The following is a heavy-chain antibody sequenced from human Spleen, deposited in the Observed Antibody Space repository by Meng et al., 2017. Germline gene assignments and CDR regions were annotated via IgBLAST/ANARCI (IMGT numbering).Heavy chain of an antibody. Sequence: VEWVQPGAERKKPGASVTVSCKASGYPFAAYWIQWVRQAPGQGLEWMGRIDPKSDNTHYAQKFQGRVTMTRDTSISTAYMELSGLRSDDTAVYYCARDEDISAAGYLLGYFWGQGTLVTVSS. CDR2: IDPKSDNT. V-gene: IGHV1-2*06. J-gene: IGHJ4*02. CDR3: ARDEDISAAGYLLGYF. D-gene: IGHD6-13*01. CDR1: GYPFAAYW.